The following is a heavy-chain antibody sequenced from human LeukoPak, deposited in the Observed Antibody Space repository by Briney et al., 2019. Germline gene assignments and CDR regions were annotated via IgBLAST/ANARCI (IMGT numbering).Heavy chain of an antibody. D-gene: IGHD3-22*01. V-gene: IGHV1-69*04. CDR3: ARDEGMIGYFDY. Sequence: ASVKVSCKASGGTFSSYAISWVRQAPGQGLEWMGRIIPILGIANYAQKFQGRVTITADKSTSTAYMELSSLRSEDTAVYYCARDEGMIGYFDYWGQGTLVTVSS. CDR1: GGTFSSYA. J-gene: IGHJ4*02. CDR2: IIPILGIA.